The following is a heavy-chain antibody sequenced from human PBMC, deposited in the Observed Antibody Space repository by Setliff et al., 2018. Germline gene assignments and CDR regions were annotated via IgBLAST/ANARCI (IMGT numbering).Heavy chain of an antibody. CDR3: FGAGTCSY. J-gene: IGHJ4*02. CDR1: GFTFSSLW. V-gene: IGHV3-7*01. D-gene: IGHD3-10*01. Sequence: PGGSLRLSCAASGFTFSSLWMAWVRQAPGRGLEWVANINQDGSAQYYVDSVKGRFTISRDNAKNSLYLQMSSLRVEDTAVYYCFGAGTCSYWGQGTLVTVSS. CDR2: INQDGSAQ.